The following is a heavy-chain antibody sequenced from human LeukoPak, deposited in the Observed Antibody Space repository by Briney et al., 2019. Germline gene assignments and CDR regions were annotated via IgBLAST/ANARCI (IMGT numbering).Heavy chain of an antibody. CDR3: ARAGPRPSMIDLIDI. V-gene: IGHV3-7*01. CDR1: GFTFSSYW. D-gene: IGHD3-22*01. Sequence: PGGSLRLSCVASGFTFSSYWMTWVRQAPGKGLEWMAIIKQDGSETYYVDSVKGRFTISRDNAKNSLYLQMNTLRAEDTAVYYCARAGPRPSMIDLIDIWGQGTLVTVSS. CDR2: IKQDGSET. J-gene: IGHJ4*02.